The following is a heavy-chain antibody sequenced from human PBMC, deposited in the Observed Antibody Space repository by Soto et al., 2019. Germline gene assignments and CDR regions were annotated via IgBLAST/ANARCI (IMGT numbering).Heavy chain of an antibody. J-gene: IGHJ4*02. Sequence: GGSLRLSCAASGFIFTDYGMHWVRQAPGKGLEWVSSISGTCTYIYHGDSFKGRFTISRDNAKNSLYLQMNSLRVEDTAVYYCARSPSYYYGSGSYDYWGLGTLVTVSS. CDR3: ARSPSYYYGSGSYDY. D-gene: IGHD3-10*01. V-gene: IGHV3-21*06. CDR1: GFIFTDYG. CDR2: ISGTCTYI.